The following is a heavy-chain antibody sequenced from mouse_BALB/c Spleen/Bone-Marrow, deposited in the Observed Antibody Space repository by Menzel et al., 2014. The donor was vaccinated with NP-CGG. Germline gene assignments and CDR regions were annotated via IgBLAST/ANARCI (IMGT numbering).Heavy chain of an antibody. CDR2: IYPGDGDT. CDR3: VRWLPAMDY. J-gene: IGHJ4*01. D-gene: IGHD2-2*01. Sequence: VQLQQSGAELVRPGSSVKISCKASGYAFSSYWMSWVKQRPGQGLEWIGQIYPGDGDTNYNGKFKGKATLTADKSSSTAYMQLSSLTSEDSAVYFCVRWLPAMDYWGQGTSVTVSS. V-gene: IGHV1-80*01. CDR1: GYAFSSYW.